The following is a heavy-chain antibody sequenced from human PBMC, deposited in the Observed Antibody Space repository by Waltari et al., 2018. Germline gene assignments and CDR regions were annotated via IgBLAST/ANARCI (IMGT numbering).Heavy chain of an antibody. Sequence: QVQLVESGGGVVQPGRSLRLSCAASGFTFSSYGMHWVRQAPGKGLEWVAVISYDGSNKYYADSVKGRFTISRDNSKNTLYLQMNSLRAEDTAVYYCARGKAYYGSGSYYREHRKNFDYWGQGTLVTVSS. V-gene: IGHV3-30*03. CDR1: GFTFSSYG. CDR2: ISYDGSNK. CDR3: ARGKAYYGSGSYYREHRKNFDY. D-gene: IGHD3-10*01. J-gene: IGHJ4*02.